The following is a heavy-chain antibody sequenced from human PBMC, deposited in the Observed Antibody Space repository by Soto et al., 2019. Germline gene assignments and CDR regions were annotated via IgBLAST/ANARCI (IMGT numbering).Heavy chain of an antibody. D-gene: IGHD4-17*01. CDR3: ARDGRVAYGDYRRYYYYYYGMDV. CDR1: GYTFTSYY. Sequence: QVQLVQSGAEVKKPGASVKVSCKASGYTFTSYYMHWVRQAPGQGLEWMGIINPSGGSTSYAQKFQGRVPMTMDTSTIPVYMGLSSLRSEDTAVYYCARDGRVAYGDYRRYYYYYYGMDVWCQGTKVTVSS. V-gene: IGHV1-46*01. CDR2: INPSGGST. J-gene: IGHJ6*02.